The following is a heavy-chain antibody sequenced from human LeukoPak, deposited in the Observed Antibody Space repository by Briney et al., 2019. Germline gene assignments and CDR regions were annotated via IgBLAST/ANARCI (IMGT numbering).Heavy chain of an antibody. D-gene: IGHD2-2*01. CDR3: ASSTRSNMDV. CDR1: GGSISSGGYS. J-gene: IGHJ6*02. V-gene: IGHV4-30-2*01. CDR2: IYHSGST. Sequence: SENLSLTCAVSGGSISSGGYSWSWIRQPPGKGLEWIGYIYHSGSTYYNPSLKSRVTISVGRSKNQFSLKLSSVTAADTAVYYCASSTRSNMDVWGQGATVTVSS.